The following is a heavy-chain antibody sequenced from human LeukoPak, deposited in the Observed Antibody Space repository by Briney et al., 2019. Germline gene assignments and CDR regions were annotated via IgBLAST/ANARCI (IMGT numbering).Heavy chain of an antibody. CDR1: GFIFSTYS. Sequence: GGSLRLSCAASGFIFSTYSMNWGRQAPGKGVEWVSYISSSSSTIYYADSVKGRFTISRDNAENSLYLQMNSLGAEDSAVYYCARDDHYNYYYMDVWGKGTTVTVSS. CDR2: ISSSSSTI. V-gene: IGHV3-48*01. CDR3: ARDDHYNYYYMDV. J-gene: IGHJ6*03.